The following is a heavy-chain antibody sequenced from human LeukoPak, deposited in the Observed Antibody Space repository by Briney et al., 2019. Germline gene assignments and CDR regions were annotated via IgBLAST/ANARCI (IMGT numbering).Heavy chain of an antibody. Sequence: GGSLRLSCAASGFTFSDYYMSWIRQAPGKGLEWVSYISSSGSTIYYADSAKGRFTISRDNAKNSLYLQMNSLRAEDTAVYFCARRSSSSRRDFDYWGQGTLVTVSS. CDR1: GFTFSDYY. J-gene: IGHJ4*02. V-gene: IGHV3-11*04. CDR3: ARRSSSSRRDFDY. D-gene: IGHD6-6*01. CDR2: ISSSGSTI.